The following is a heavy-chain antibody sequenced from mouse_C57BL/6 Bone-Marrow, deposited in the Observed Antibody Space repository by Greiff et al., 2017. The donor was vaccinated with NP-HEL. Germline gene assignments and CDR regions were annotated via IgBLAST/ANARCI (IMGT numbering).Heavy chain of an antibody. CDR1: GYTFTDYE. Sequence: VQLQESGAELVRPGAPVTLSCKASGYTFTDYEMHWVKQTPVHGLEWIGAIDPETGGTAYNQKFKGKAILTADKSSSTAYMELRSLTSEDSAVYYCTREAYYYGSSLDYWGQGTTLTVSS. V-gene: IGHV1-15*01. CDR3: TREAYYYGSSLDY. J-gene: IGHJ2*01. CDR2: IDPETGGT. D-gene: IGHD1-1*01.